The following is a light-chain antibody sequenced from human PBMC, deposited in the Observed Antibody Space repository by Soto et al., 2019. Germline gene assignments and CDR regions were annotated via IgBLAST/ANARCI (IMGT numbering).Light chain of an antibody. J-gene: IGKJ4*01. CDR1: QSVGDY. CDR3: HQRGNWPLT. Sequence: IILSQSPATLSFSPGERATLSCRASQSVGDYLAWYQQKPGQAPRLLMYDVAKRATGTPARFSGSGSGTDFTLTISSLEPEDFAVYYCHQRGNWPLTFGGGTKVDIK. CDR2: DVA. V-gene: IGKV3-11*01.